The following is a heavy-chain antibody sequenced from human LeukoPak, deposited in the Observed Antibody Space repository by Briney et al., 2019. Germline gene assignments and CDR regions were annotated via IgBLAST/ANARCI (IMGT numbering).Heavy chain of an antibody. D-gene: IGHD6-19*01. V-gene: IGHV4-39*01. CDR3: ARHAQGIAVAPAFAY. J-gene: IGHJ4*02. CDR1: GGSISSSSYY. Sequence: PSETLSLTCTVSGGSISSSSYYWGWIRQPPGKGLEWIGSIYYSGSTYYNPSLKSRVTISVDTSKNQFSLKLSSVTAADTAVYYCARHAQGIAVAPAFAYWGQGTLVTVSS. CDR2: IYYSGST.